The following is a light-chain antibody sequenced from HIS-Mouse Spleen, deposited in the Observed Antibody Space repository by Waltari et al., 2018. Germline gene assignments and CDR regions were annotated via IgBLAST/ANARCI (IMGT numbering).Light chain of an antibody. CDR1: QGISSY. CDR2: AAS. CDR3: QQLNSYPPT. J-gene: IGKJ1*01. Sequence: DIQLTQSPSFLSASVGDRVTITCRASQGISSYLACYQKKPGKAPKLLIYAASTLQSGVPSRFSGSGSGTEFTLTISSLQPGDFATYYCQQLNSYPPTFGQGTKVEIK. V-gene: IGKV1-9*01.